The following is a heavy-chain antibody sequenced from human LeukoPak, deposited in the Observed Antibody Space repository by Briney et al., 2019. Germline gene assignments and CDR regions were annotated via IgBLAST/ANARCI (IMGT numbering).Heavy chain of an antibody. CDR2: VDPEVGET. J-gene: IGHJ4*02. CDR3: ATAGKWELLAGLYDY. Sequence: ASVKISCKVSGYTFTDYYMHWVQQAPGKGLEWMGLVDPEVGETIYAEKFQGRVTITADTSTDTAYMELSSLRSEDTAVYYCATAGKWELLAGLYDYWGQGTLVTVSS. D-gene: IGHD1-26*01. V-gene: IGHV1-69-2*01. CDR1: GYTFTDYY.